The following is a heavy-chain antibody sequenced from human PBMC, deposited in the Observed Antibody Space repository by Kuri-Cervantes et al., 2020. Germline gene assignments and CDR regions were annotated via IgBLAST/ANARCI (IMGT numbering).Heavy chain of an antibody. CDR3: ARDGTVTTPPL. Sequence: GGSLRLSCAASGFTFSDYYMSWIRQAPGKGLEWVSYISSTGGTIYYADSVKGRFTISRDNAKNSLNLQMNSLRAEDTAFYYCARDGTVTTPPLWGQGNLVTVSS. J-gene: IGHJ1*01. V-gene: IGHV3-11*04. CDR2: ISSTGGTI. D-gene: IGHD4-17*01. CDR1: GFTFSDYY.